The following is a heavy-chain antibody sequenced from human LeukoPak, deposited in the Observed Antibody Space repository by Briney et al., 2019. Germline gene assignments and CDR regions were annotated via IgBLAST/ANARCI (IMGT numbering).Heavy chain of an antibody. V-gene: IGHV1-69*04. Sequence: GASVKVSCKASGGTFSSYAISWVRRAPGQGLEWMGRIIPILGIANYAQKFQGRVTITADKSTSTAYMELSSLRSEDTAVYYCARDGPLRFLEWLSHRYGMDVWGQGTTVTVSS. D-gene: IGHD3-3*01. CDR1: GGTFSSYA. CDR3: ARDGPLRFLEWLSHRYGMDV. J-gene: IGHJ6*02. CDR2: IIPILGIA.